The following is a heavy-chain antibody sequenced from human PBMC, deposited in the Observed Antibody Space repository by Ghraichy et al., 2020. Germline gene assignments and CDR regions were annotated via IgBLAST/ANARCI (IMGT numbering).Heavy chain of an antibody. CDR3: ARALSELRFSPDWFDP. V-gene: IGHV4-39*07. D-gene: IGHD3-3*01. CDR2: IYYTGKT. J-gene: IGHJ5*02. CDR1: GGSISSGSYY. Sequence: SETLSLTCTVSGGSISSGSYYWAWIRRPLGKGLAWIGTIYYTGKTYYNPSLESRVTISIDTSKNQFSLKLSSMTAADTAIYYCARALSELRFSPDWFDPWGQGTLVTVSS.